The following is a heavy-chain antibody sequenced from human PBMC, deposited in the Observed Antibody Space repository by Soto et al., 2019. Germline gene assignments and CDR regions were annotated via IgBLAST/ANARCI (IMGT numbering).Heavy chain of an antibody. D-gene: IGHD3-22*01. CDR1: GGSFTGYY. Sequence: QVQLQQWGAGLLKPSETLSLTCAVYGGSFTGYYWRWVRQSPGKGLEWIGEINHSGSTNYNPSLKSRVTISIDMSKHQFSLRLNSVTAADTAVYYCSRASGYYYDSSGCHWGQGTLVTVSS. CDR3: SRASGYYYDSSGCH. CDR2: INHSGST. V-gene: IGHV4-34*01. J-gene: IGHJ4*02.